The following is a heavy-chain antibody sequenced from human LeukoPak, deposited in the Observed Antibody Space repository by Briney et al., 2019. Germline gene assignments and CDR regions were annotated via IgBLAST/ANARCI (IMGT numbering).Heavy chain of an antibody. CDR1: GYTFTGYS. J-gene: IGHJ3*02. Sequence: ASVKVSCKASGYTFTGYSLHWVRQAPGQGLECMGWIDPNSGDTNYAYKFQGRVTMTRDSSINTAYVELSGLTSDDTAVYYCAKDSYSSSASHAFDIWGQGTMVTVSS. V-gene: IGHV1-2*02. CDR3: AKDSYSSSASHAFDI. D-gene: IGHD6-6*01. CDR2: IDPNSGDT.